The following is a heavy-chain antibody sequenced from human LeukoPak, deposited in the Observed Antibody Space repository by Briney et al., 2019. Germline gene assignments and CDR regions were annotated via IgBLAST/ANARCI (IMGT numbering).Heavy chain of an antibody. J-gene: IGHJ4*02. CDR3: AKSKTTSWSDFDY. CDR2: ISGGGGTT. Sequence: GGSLRLSCAASGFTFSSYAMSWVRQAPGKGLEWVSAISGGGGTTYYADSVKGRFTISRDNSKNTLSLQMNGLRAEDTAVYYCAKSKTTSWSDFDYWGQGTLVTVSS. D-gene: IGHD2-2*01. V-gene: IGHV3-23*01. CDR1: GFTFSSYA.